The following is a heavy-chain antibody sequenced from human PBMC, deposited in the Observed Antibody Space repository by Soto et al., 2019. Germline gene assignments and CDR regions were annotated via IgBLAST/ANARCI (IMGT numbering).Heavy chain of an antibody. CDR2: ISSSSSYI. D-gene: IGHD6-13*01. Sequence: GGSLRLSCAASGFTFSSYSMNWVRQAPGKGLEWVSSISSSSSYIYYADSVKGRFTISRDNAKNSLYLQMNSLRAEDTAVYYCARDRGLDSSSWYVWGNEKYYYYYMDVWGKGTTVTVSS. J-gene: IGHJ6*03. CDR3: ARDRGLDSSSWYVWGNEKYYYYYMDV. V-gene: IGHV3-21*01. CDR1: GFTFSSYS.